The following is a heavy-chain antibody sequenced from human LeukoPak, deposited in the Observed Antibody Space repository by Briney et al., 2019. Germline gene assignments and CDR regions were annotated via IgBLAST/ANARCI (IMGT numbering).Heavy chain of an antibody. J-gene: IGHJ4*02. D-gene: IGHD3-16*01. Sequence: ASVKVSCKASGYTFTSYDINWVRQATGQGLEWMGWMNPNSGNTGYAQKFQGRVTMTRNTSISTAYMELSSLRSENTAVYYCARVTGYVWGSLGRWGQGTLVTVSS. CDR3: ARVTGYVWGSLGR. CDR1: GYTFTSYD. CDR2: MNPNSGNT. V-gene: IGHV1-8*01.